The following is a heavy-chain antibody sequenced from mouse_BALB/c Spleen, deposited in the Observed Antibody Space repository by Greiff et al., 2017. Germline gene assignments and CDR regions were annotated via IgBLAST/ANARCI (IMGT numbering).Heavy chain of an antibody. J-gene: IGHJ4*01. Sequence: EVQGVESGGGLVQPGGSRKLSCAASGFTFSDYGMAWVRQAPGKGPEWVAFISNLAYSIYYADTVTGRFTISRENAKNTLYLEMSSLRSEDTAMYYCATGKGDYYAMDYWGQGTSVTVSS. V-gene: IGHV5-15*02. CDR3: ATGKGDYYAMDY. CDR2: ISNLAYSI. CDR1: GFTFSDYG.